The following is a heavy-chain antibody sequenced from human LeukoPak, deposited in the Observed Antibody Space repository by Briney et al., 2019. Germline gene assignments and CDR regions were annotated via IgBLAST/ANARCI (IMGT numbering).Heavy chain of an antibody. CDR1: GFTFRSYA. V-gene: IGHV3-23*01. Sequence: PGGSLRLSCAASGFTFRSYAMSGVRQAPGKGLEWVSAISGSDGSTYYADSVKGRFTISRDNSKNTLYLQMNSLRAEDTAVYYCAKSSKVPPLLTMIVVVRPYYFDYWGQGTLVTVSS. D-gene: IGHD3-22*01. CDR3: AKSSKVPPLLTMIVVVRPYYFDY. J-gene: IGHJ4*02. CDR2: ISGSDGST.